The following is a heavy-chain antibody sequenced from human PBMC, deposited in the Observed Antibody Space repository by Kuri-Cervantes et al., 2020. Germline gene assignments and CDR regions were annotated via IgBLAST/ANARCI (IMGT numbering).Heavy chain of an antibody. D-gene: IGHD6-19*01. CDR1: GFTFSSYS. V-gene: IGHV3-48*02. Sequence: ETLSLTCAASGFTFSSYSMNWVRQAPGKGLEWVSYISSSSSTIYYADSVKGRFTISRDNAKNSLHLQMNSLRDEDTAVYYCARVGGIAVAPDYWGKGTLVTVSS. CDR2: ISSSSSTI. J-gene: IGHJ4*02. CDR3: ARVGGIAVAPDY.